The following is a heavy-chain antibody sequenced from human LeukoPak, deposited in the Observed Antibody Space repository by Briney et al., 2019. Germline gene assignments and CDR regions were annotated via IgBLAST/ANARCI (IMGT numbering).Heavy chain of an antibody. Sequence: GGSLRLSCAASGLTFSNYWMDWVRQAPGKGLEWVANIKQDGSEKYYVDSVKGRLTISRDNAKNSLYLQMNSLRADDTGVYYCARDKTAFGFDIWGQGTMVTVSS. V-gene: IGHV3-7*03. CDR2: IKQDGSEK. D-gene: IGHD1-1*01. CDR1: GLTFSNYW. J-gene: IGHJ3*02. CDR3: ARDKTAFGFDI.